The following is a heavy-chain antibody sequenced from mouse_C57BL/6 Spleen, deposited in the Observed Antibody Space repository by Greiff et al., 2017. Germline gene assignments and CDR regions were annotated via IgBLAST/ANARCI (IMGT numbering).Heavy chain of an antibody. Sequence: QVQLQQSGPELVKPGASVKISCKASGYAFSSSWMNWVKQRPGKGLEWIGRIYPGDGDTNYNGKFKGKATLTADKSSSTAYMQLSSLTSEDSAVYFCARGHYGNYGFDDWGKGTTLTVSS. CDR2: IYPGDGDT. D-gene: IGHD2-1*01. V-gene: IGHV1-82*01. CDR3: ARGHYGNYGFDD. J-gene: IGHJ2*01. CDR1: GYAFSSSW.